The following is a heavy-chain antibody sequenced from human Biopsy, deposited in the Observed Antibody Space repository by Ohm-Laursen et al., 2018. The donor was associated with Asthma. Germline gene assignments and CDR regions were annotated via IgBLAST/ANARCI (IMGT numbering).Heavy chain of an antibody. CDR3: ASDFPKDYVRYNFQF. CDR1: GYSLTDLS. CDR2: HDHEEGGT. Sequence: ASVTVSCKLYGYSLTDLSMHWVRQAPGHWLEWLGGHDHEEGGTANARRFQGRVTMTEDTSTDTAYMELSSLSSDDTAVYYCASDFPKDYVRYNFQFWGQGTLVTVSS. V-gene: IGHV1-24*01. J-gene: IGHJ4*02. D-gene: IGHD4-17*01.